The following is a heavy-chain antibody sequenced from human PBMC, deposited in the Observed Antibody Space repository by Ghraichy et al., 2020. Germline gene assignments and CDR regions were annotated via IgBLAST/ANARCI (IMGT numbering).Heavy chain of an antibody. D-gene: IGHD1-26*01. CDR2: INQDGSEK. Sequence: GGSLRLSCAASGFTFSSYWMSWVRQAPGKGLACVANINQDGSEKYYVDSVKGRFTISRDNATPSLSLQMTILSSEDTAVYYCARRFRVGATSANAFDIWGQGTTVTVSS. J-gene: IGHJ3*02. CDR1: GFTFSSYW. CDR3: ARRFRVGATSANAFDI. V-gene: IGHV3-7*01.